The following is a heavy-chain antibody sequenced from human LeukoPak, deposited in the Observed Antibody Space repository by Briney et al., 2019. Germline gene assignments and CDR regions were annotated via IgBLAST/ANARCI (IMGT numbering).Heavy chain of an antibody. D-gene: IGHD1-26*01. Sequence: PSETLSLTCTVSGGSISSSSYYWGWIRQPPGKGLEWIGSIYYSGSTYYNPSLKSRVTISVDTSKNQFSLKLSSVTAADTAVYYCARGEGSTPTHFDYWGQGTLVTVSS. CDR3: ARGEGSTPTHFDY. CDR1: GGSISSSSYY. CDR2: IYYSGST. J-gene: IGHJ4*02. V-gene: IGHV4-39*07.